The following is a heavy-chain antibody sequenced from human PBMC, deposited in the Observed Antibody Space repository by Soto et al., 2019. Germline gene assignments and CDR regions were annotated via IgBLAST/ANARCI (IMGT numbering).Heavy chain of an antibody. J-gene: IGHJ6*02. CDR3: ARDIMGTNYYYYGMDV. Sequence: SETLSLTWTVSGGSISRYYWSWIRQPPGKGLEWIGYIYYSGSTNYNPSLKSRVTISVDTSKNQFSLKLSSVTAADTAVYYCARDIMGTNYYYYGMDVWGQGTTVTVSS. CDR1: GGSISRYY. D-gene: IGHD2-8*01. V-gene: IGHV4-59*01. CDR2: IYYSGST.